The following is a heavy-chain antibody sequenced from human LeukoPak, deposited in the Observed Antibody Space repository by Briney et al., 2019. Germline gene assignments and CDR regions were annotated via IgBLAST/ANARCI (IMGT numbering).Heavy chain of an antibody. J-gene: IGHJ4*02. V-gene: IGHV3-53*01. CDR1: GFSVSNSY. Sequence: PGGSLRLSCAASGFSVSNSYMYWVRQAPGKGLEWVSFFYKGDSTYYAESVRGRFTISRDNSKNTLYLLMNSLVPEDTAVYYCAREVVSSPSYFDSWGQGTLVTVSS. D-gene: IGHD2-15*01. CDR2: FYKGDST. CDR3: AREVVSSPSYFDS.